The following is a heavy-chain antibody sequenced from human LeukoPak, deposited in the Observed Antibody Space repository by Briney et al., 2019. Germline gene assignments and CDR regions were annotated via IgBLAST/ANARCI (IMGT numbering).Heavy chain of an antibody. J-gene: IGHJ5*02. V-gene: IGHV3-23*01. D-gene: IGHD5-18*01. CDR3: ARVDTVSGILA. Sequence: GGSLRLSCAASGFTFSSYAMSWVRQISGEGLEWVSTISGSGGSTNYADSVKGRFTISRDNSKNTLYLQMNSLRAEVTAVYYCARVDTVSGILAWGQGTLVTVSS. CDR1: GFTFSSYA. CDR2: ISGSGGST.